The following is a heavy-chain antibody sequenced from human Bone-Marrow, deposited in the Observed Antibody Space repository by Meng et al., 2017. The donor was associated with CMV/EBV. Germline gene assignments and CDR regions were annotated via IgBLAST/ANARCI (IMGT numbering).Heavy chain of an antibody. Sequence: ASVTVSCKASGYTFTRYDINWVRQATGQGLEWMGWMNPNRGNTGYAQKFQGRVTMTRNTSISTAYLELSSQRSEDTAVYYCAREHRGAFDIWGQGTMVTVSS. CDR2: MNPNRGNT. V-gene: IGHV1-8*01. J-gene: IGHJ3*02. CDR1: GYTFTRYD. D-gene: IGHD3-10*01. CDR3: AREHRGAFDI.